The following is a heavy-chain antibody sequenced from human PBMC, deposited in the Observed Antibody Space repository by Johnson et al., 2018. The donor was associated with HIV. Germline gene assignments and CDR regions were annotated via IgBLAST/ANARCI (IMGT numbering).Heavy chain of an antibody. J-gene: IGHJ3*02. D-gene: IGHD6-13*01. CDR2: ISYDGSNK. Sequence: QVQLVESGGDVVQPGRSLRLSCAASGFTFSSYAMHWVRQAPGKGLEWVAVISYDGSNKYYADSVKGRFTISRDNSKNTLYLQMNSRRAEDTAVYYCASWGVGSSWNHDAFDIWGQGTMVTVSS. CDR3: ASWGVGSSWNHDAFDI. V-gene: IGHV3-30-3*01. CDR1: GFTFSSYA.